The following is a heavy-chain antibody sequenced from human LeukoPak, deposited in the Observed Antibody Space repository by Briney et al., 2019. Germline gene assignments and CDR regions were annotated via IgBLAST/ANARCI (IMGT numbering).Heavy chain of an antibody. CDR1: GFTFASYA. CDR3: AKADYSDYASDY. CDR2: ITSTGGDT. D-gene: IGHD4-11*01. Sequence: GGALRLSCVGSGFTFASYAMSWVRQAPGKGLEWVSAITSTGGDTYYADSVKGRFTITRDNSKNTLSLQMDSLRAEDTAVYYCAKADYSDYASDYWGQGALVTVSS. V-gene: IGHV3-23*01. J-gene: IGHJ4*02.